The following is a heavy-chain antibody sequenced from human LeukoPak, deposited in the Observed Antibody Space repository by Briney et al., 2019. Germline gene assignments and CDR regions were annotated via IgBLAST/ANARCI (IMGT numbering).Heavy chain of an antibody. CDR2: VLSDGSRK. J-gene: IGHJ4*02. D-gene: IGHD7-27*01. CDR1: GFTFSSHG. CDR3: AKDFNWGWDY. V-gene: IGHV3-30*02. Sequence: GGSLRLSCAASGFTFSSHGMHWVRQAPGKGLEWVAYVLSDGSRKYYADFVKVRFTISRDDSKNTLFLQMNSLRPEDTALYYCAKDFNWGWDYWGQGTLVTVSS.